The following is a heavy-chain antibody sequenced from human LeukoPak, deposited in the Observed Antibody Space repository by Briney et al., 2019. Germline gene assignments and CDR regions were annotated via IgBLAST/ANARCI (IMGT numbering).Heavy chain of an antibody. CDR3: ARSFLSIAAAATDY. CDR1: GFTFSSYS. CDR2: ISSSSSYI. D-gene: IGHD6-13*01. Sequence: GGSLRLSRAASGFTFSSYSMNWVRQAPGKGLEWVSSISSSSSYIYYADSVKGRFTISRDNAKNSLYLQINSLRAEDTAVYYCARSFLSIAAAATDYWGQGTLVTVSS. V-gene: IGHV3-21*01. J-gene: IGHJ4*02.